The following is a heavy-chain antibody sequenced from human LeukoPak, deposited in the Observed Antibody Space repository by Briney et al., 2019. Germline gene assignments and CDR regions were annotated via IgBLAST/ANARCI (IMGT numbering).Heavy chain of an antibody. V-gene: IGHV3-21*04. CDR1: GFTFSSYS. J-gene: IGHJ4*02. CDR3: VVGATEWLSYFDY. D-gene: IGHD1-26*01. Sequence: GGSLRLSCAASGFTFSSYSMNWVRQAPGKGLEWVSSISSSSSYIYYADSVKGRFTISRDNAKNSLNLQMNSLRAEDTAVYYCVVGATEWLSYFDYWGQGTLVTVSS. CDR2: ISSSSSYI.